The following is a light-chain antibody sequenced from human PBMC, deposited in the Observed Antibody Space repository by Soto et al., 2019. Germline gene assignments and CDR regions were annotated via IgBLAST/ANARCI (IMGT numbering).Light chain of an antibody. J-gene: IGKJ5*01. Sequence: EIVMTQSPATLSVSPVERATLSCRASQSVRNNLAWYQQKPGQAPRLLIHGASTRATGIPARFSGSGSGTDFILTISSLEPEDFAIYYCQQRSNWITFGQGTRLEIK. CDR2: GAS. CDR3: QQRSNWIT. V-gene: IGKV3-11*01. CDR1: QSVRNN.